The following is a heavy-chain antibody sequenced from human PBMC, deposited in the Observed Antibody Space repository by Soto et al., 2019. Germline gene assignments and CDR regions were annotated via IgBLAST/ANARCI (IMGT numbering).Heavy chain of an antibody. CDR3: ARVVQGGYGSGSYYPRSNYYYYYMDV. V-gene: IGHV1-3*01. D-gene: IGHD3-10*01. CDR2: INAGNGNT. Sequence: ASVKVSCKASGYTFTSYAMHWVRQAPGQRLEWMGWINAGNGNTKYSQKFQGRVTITRDTSASTAYMELSSLRSEDTAVYYCARVVQGGYGSGSYYPRSNYYYYYMDVWGKGTTVTVSS. CDR1: GYTFTSYA. J-gene: IGHJ6*03.